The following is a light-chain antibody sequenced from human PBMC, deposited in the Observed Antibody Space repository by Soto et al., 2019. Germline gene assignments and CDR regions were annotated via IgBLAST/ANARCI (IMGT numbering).Light chain of an antibody. CDR3: QQYTSYSPT. CDR2: EAS. CDR1: QSISGW. Sequence: DIRMTQSPSSLSASVGDRVTITCRASQSISGWLAWYQQKPGKAPNLLIFEASILESGVPSRFSGSGSGTEFTLTIDSLQPDDFATYYCQQYTSYSPTFGQGTKVEI. J-gene: IGKJ1*01. V-gene: IGKV1-5*03.